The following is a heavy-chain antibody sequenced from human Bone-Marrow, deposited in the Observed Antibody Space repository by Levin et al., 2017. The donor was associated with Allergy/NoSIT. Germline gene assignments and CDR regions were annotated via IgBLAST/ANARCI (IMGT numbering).Heavy chain of an antibody. Sequence: PSETLSLTCTVSGGSVRSGSYYWSWIRQPPGKGLEWIGDIYYSGSTNYNPSLKSRVTISVDTSKNQFSLKVNSVTAADTAVYYCARAGGGYSAYSGNFWFDPWGQGTLVTVSS. CDR3: ARAGGGYSAYSGNFWFDP. CDR2: IYYSGST. D-gene: IGHD5-12*01. V-gene: IGHV4-61*01. J-gene: IGHJ5*02. CDR1: GGSVRSGSYY.